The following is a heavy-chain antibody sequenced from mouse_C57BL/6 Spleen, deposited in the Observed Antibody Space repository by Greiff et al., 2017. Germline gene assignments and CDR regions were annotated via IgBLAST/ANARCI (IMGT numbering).Heavy chain of an antibody. J-gene: IGHJ4*01. CDR3: ARKEYYGSSPYAMDY. V-gene: IGHV3-6*01. CDR1: GYSITSGYY. D-gene: IGHD1-1*01. CDR2: ISYDGSN. Sequence: EVKLQESGPGLVKPSQSLSLTCSVTGYSITSGYYWNWIRQFPGNKLEWMGYISYDGSNNSNPSLKNRISITRDTSKNQFFLKLNSVTTEDTATYYCARKEYYGSSPYAMDYWGQGTSVTVSS.